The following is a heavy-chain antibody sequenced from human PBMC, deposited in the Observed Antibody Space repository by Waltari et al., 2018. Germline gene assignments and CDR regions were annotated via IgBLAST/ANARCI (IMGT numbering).Heavy chain of an antibody. CDR2: ISSSGSTI. Sequence: EVQLVESGGGLVQPGGSLRLSCAASGFTFSSYEMNWVRQAPGKGLEWVLYISSSGSTIYYADSVKGRFTISRDNAKHSLYLQMNSLGAEDTAVYYCARPGVANWYFDRWGRGTLVTVSS. CDR1: GFTFSSYE. D-gene: IGHD2-15*01. CDR3: ARPGVANWYFDR. J-gene: IGHJ2*01. V-gene: IGHV3-48*03.